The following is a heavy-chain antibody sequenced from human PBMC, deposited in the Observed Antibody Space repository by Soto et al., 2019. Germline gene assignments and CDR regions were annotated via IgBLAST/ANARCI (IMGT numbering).Heavy chain of an antibody. J-gene: IGHJ3*02. Sequence: ASVKVSCKGSGFTFTSSALQWVRQARGQRLEWIGWIVVGSGNTNYAQKFQERVTITRDMSTSTAYMELSSLRSEDTAVYYCAAVGGIAVRRLAFDIWGQGTMVTVSS. D-gene: IGHD6-19*01. CDR3: AAVGGIAVRRLAFDI. V-gene: IGHV1-58*01. CDR1: GFTFTSSA. CDR2: IVVGSGNT.